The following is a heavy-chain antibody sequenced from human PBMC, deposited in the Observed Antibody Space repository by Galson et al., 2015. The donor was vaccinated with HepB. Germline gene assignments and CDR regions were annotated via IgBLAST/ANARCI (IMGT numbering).Heavy chain of an antibody. V-gene: IGHV4-61*08. J-gene: IGHJ4*02. Sequence: ETLSLTCTVSGGSISSGDYYWSWIRQPPGKGLEWIGYIYYSGSTNYNPSLKSRVTISVDTSKNQFSLKLSSVTAADTAVYYCAREDIGYGSGSYYNGFDYWGQGTLVTVSS. CDR1: GGSISSGDYY. CDR2: IYYSGST. CDR3: AREDIGYGSGSYYNGFDY. D-gene: IGHD3-10*01.